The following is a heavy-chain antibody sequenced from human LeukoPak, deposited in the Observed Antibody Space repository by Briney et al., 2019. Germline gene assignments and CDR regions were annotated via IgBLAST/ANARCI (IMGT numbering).Heavy chain of an antibody. Sequence: SETLSLTCTVAVDSPSNYHSSWIRQPPGKGLEWIGCIFYSGSTYYNPSLKSRVTISVHTSKNQFSLRLSSVTAADTAVYYFEQGNAFDFWRGGTMVTVSS. CDR1: VDSPSNYH. CDR2: IFYSGST. J-gene: IGHJ3*01. V-gene: IGHV4-59*08. CDR3: EQGNAFDF.